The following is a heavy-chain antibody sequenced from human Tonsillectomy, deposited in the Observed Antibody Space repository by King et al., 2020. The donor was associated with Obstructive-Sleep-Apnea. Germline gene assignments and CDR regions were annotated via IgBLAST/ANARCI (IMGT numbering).Heavy chain of an antibody. CDR2: IYYSGST. V-gene: IGHV4-59*08. CDR1: GGSISSYY. J-gene: IGHJ4*02. CDR3: ARLMNYDILTGYYRPGPYFDY. D-gene: IGHD3-9*01. Sequence: QLQESGPGLVKPSETLSLTCTVSGGSISSYYWSWIRQPPGKGLEWIGYIYYSGSTNYNPSLKSQVTISVDTSKNQFSLKLSSVTAADTAVYYCARLMNYDILTGYYRPGPYFDYWGQGTLVTVSS.